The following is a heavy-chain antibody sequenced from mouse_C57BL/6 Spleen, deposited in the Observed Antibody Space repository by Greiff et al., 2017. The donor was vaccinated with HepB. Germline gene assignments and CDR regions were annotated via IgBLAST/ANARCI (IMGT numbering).Heavy chain of an antibody. Sequence: VQLQQPGAELVRPGSSVKLSCKASGYTFTSYWMHWVKQRPIQGLEWIGNIDPSDSETHYNQKFKDKATLTVDKSSSTAYMQLSRLTSEDSAVYYCARFAVVATRGYFDYWGQGTTLTVSS. CDR1: GYTFTSYW. V-gene: IGHV1-52*01. CDR2: IDPSDSET. J-gene: IGHJ2*01. D-gene: IGHD1-1*01. CDR3: ARFAVVATRGYFDY.